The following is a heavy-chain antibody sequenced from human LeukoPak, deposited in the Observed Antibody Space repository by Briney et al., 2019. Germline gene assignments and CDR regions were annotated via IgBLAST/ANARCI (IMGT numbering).Heavy chain of an antibody. CDR2: IRNDGSNK. D-gene: IGHD6-19*01. CDR1: GFTFSSYG. Sequence: PGGSLRLSCAASGFTFSSYGMHWVRQAPGKGLEWVAFIRNDGSNKYYADSVKGRFAISRGNSKNTLYLQMNSLRAEDTAVYYCAKESRIAVAGTGLDYWGQGTLVTVSS. V-gene: IGHV3-30*02. CDR3: AKESRIAVAGTGLDY. J-gene: IGHJ4*02.